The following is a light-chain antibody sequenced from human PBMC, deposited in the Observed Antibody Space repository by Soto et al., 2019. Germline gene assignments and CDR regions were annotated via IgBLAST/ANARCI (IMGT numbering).Light chain of an antibody. CDR2: ATS. CDR1: QSVGTN. Sequence: IVMTQSPATLSVSPGEKATLSCRASQSVGTNLAWYQQKPGQPPRLLIYATSTRVTGVPVRFSGSGSGTDFTLTISSLQSEDFAVYHCQQYNKWPPDYTFGPGTKVDIK. V-gene: IGKV3D-15*01. J-gene: IGKJ3*01. CDR3: QQYNKWPPDYT.